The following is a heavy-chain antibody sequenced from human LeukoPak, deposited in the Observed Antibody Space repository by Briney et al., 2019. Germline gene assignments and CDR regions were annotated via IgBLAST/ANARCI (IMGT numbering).Heavy chain of an antibody. CDR1: GGSISRGGYA. CDR2: IYYSGST. Sequence: SHTLSLICAVSGGSISRGGYAWSWIRQPPGKALEWIAYIYYSGSTYYNPSLKSRLTISVDTSKNQFSLKLGSVTAADTAVYYCARDGDGEKHFQHWGQGTLVTVSS. J-gene: IGHJ1*01. D-gene: IGHD4-17*01. V-gene: IGHV4-30-4*07. CDR3: ARDGDGEKHFQH.